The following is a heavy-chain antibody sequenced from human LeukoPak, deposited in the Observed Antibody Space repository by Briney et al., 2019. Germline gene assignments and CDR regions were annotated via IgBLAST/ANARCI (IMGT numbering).Heavy chain of an antibody. D-gene: IGHD2/OR15-2a*01. CDR3: AGHHPRNTVDF. J-gene: IGHJ4*02. Sequence: PSETLSLTCTVSGGSVSSYYWSWIRQPPGKGLEWIAYISDIGSINYNPSLKSRVTISLDTSKNQFSLKLSSVTAADTAVYYCAGHHPRNTVDFWGQGTLVTVSS. CDR2: ISDIGSI. V-gene: IGHV4-59*08. CDR1: GGSVSSYY.